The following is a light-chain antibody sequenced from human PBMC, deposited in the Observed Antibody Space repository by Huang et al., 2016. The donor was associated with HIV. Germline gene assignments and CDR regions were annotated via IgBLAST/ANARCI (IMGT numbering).Light chain of an antibody. Sequence: EVVLSQSPGTLSLSPGERATLSCRASQSVSSSYLAWYQQKPGQAPRLLIYCTSSRATCIPDRFSGSGSGTDFTLTISRLEPEDFAVYYCHHFGNSPYTFGQGTKLEIK. V-gene: IGKV3-20*01. J-gene: IGKJ2*01. CDR1: QSVSSSY. CDR3: HHFGNSPYT. CDR2: CTS.